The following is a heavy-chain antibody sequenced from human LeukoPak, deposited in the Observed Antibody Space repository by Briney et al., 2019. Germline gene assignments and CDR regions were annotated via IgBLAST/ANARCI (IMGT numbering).Heavy chain of an antibody. J-gene: IGHJ4*02. Sequence: GGSLRLSCAASGFTVSNNYMTWVRQAPGKGLEWVSLIYSGGSTYYADSVKGRFTISGDNSKNTVYLQMNSLRAEDTAVYYCAREYSGSYPGYFDYWGQGTLVTVSS. D-gene: IGHD1-26*01. CDR2: IYSGGST. CDR1: GFTVSNNY. CDR3: AREYSGSYPGYFDY. V-gene: IGHV3-66*01.